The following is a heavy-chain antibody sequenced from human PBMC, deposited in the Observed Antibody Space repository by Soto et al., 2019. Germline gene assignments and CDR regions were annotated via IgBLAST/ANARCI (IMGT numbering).Heavy chain of an antibody. J-gene: IGHJ5*02. Sequence: QVQLVESGGGVVQPGRSLRLSCAASGFTFSSYAMHWVRQAPGKGLEWVAVISYDGSNKYYADSVKGRFTISRDNSRNTLYLQMNRLRAEDTAVYYCARDTEAGYSGSAKTNWFDPWGQGTLGTVSS. D-gene: IGHD1-26*01. CDR3: ARDTEAGYSGSAKTNWFDP. CDR2: ISYDGSNK. CDR1: GFTFSSYA. V-gene: IGHV3-30-3*01.